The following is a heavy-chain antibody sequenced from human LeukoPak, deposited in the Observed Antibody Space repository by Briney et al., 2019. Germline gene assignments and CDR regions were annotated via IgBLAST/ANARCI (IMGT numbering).Heavy chain of an antibody. CDR1: GFTVSSDY. J-gene: IGHJ4*02. CDR2: IYAGGGT. CDR3: AKNKWFGEFGSNFDY. V-gene: IGHV3-53*01. Sequence: GGSLRLSCAASGFTVSSDYMSWVRQAPGKGLEWVSGIYAGGGTQFADSVKGRFSISRDNSKNTLYLQMNSLRAEDTAVYYCAKNKWFGEFGSNFDYWGQGTLVTVSS. D-gene: IGHD3-10*01.